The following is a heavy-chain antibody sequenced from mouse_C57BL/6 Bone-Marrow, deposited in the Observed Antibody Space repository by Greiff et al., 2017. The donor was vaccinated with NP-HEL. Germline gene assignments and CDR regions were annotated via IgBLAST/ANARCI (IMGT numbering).Heavy chain of an antibody. J-gene: IGHJ4*01. V-gene: IGHV1-4*01. CDR3: ARDYGSSYGAMDY. D-gene: IGHD1-1*01. CDR2: INPSSGYT. CDR1: GYTFTSYT. Sequence: QVQLQQSGAELARPGASVKMSCKASGYTFTSYTMHWVKQRPGQGLEWIGYINPSSGYTKYNQKFKDKATLTADKSSSTAYMQRSSLTSEDSAVYYCARDYGSSYGAMDYWGQGTSVTVSS.